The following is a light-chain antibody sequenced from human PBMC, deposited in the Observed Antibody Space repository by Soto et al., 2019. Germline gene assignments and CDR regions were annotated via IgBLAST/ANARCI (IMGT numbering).Light chain of an antibody. Sequence: IQLTQSPSSLSASLGDRVTITCRASQGISSYLAWYQQKPGKAPKLLIYAASTLQSGVPSRFSGSGSGTDFTLTISSLQPEDVATYYCQKYNSAITFGQGTLLEI. CDR1: QGISSY. J-gene: IGKJ5*01. CDR3: QKYNSAIT. V-gene: IGKV1-27*01. CDR2: AAS.